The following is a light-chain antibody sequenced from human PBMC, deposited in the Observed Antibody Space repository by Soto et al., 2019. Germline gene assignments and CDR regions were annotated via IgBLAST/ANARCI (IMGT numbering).Light chain of an antibody. CDR2: SAS. J-gene: IGKJ5*01. CDR3: QPSFRTPT. CDR1: QRINIY. V-gene: IGKV1-39*01. Sequence: VQLTRSPSSLSTSIGDRVTITCRASQRINIYLNWYRQKPGKAPELLIYSASNLQSGVPSRFSGSGSGTDFTLTISGLQPEDFATYYCQPSFRTPTFGQGTRLEIK.